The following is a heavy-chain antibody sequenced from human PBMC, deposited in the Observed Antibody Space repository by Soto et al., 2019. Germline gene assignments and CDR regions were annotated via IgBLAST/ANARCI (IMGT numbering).Heavy chain of an antibody. CDR2: ISGGGST. J-gene: IGHJ4*02. CDR1: GFTFSNYA. CDR3: AKDCPAVISGTYYFDS. V-gene: IGHV3-23*01. Sequence: GGSLRLSCAASGFTFSNYAMSWVRQAPGKGLEWVSAISGGGSTYYADSVKGWFTISRDNSKNTVYLQMNSLRAEDTALYYCAKDCPAVISGTYYFDSWGQGTLVTVS. D-gene: IGHD3-16*02.